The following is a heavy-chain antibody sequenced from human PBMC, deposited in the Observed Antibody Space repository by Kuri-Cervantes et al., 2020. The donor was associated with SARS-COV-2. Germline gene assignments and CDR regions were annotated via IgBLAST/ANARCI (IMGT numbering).Heavy chain of an antibody. CDR3: AKDRGSHRYSGSYGY. Sequence: GGSLRLSCAASGFTFSDYYMSWIRQAPGKGLEWVSYISSSSSYTNYADSVKGRFTISRDNAKNSLYLQMNSLRAEDTAVYYCAKDRGSHRYSGSYGYRGQGTLVTVSS. V-gene: IGHV3-11*05. D-gene: IGHD1-26*01. CDR2: ISSSSSYT. CDR1: GFTFSDYY. J-gene: IGHJ4*02.